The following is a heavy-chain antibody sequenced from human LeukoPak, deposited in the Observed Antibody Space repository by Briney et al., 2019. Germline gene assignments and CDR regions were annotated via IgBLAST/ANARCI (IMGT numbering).Heavy chain of an antibody. CDR2: ISFDGSNH. CDR1: GFTFRSYG. D-gene: IGHD2-21*02. Sequence: GGSLRLSCAASGFTFRSYGMHWVRQAPGKGLEWVALISFDGSNHFYADSVKGRFTISRDNSKNTLYLQMSSLRAEDTAVYSCARDSSNIAVLAARLGVVDYWGQGTLVTVSS. CDR3: ARDSSNIAVLAARLGVVDY. J-gene: IGHJ4*02. V-gene: IGHV3-33*05.